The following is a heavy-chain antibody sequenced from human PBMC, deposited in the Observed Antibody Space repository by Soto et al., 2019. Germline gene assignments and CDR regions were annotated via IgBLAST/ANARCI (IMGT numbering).Heavy chain of an antibody. CDR3: AKGDQVPYYDFWSGYLGPDY. CDR1: GFTFSSYA. D-gene: IGHD3-3*01. CDR2: ISGSGGST. J-gene: IGHJ4*02. Sequence: PGGSLRLSCAASGFTFSSYAMSWVRQAPGKGLEWVSAISGSGGSTYYADSVKGRFTISRDNSKNTLYLQMNSLRAEDTAVYYCAKGDQVPYYDFWSGYLGPDYWGQGTLVTVSS. V-gene: IGHV3-23*01.